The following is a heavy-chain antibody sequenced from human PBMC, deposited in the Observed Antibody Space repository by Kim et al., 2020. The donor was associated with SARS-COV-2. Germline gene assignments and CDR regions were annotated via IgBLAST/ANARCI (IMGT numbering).Heavy chain of an antibody. J-gene: IGHJ3*02. CDR2: IDPSDSYT. V-gene: IGHV5-10-1*01. CDR1: GYSFTSYW. CDR3: ARGLELGLVPDAFDI. D-gene: IGHD6-19*01. Sequence: GESLKISCKGSGYSFTSYWISWVRQMPGKGLEWMGRIDPSDSYTNYSPSFQGHVTISADKSISTAYLQWSSLKASDTAMYYCARGLELGLVPDAFDIWGQGTMVTVSS.